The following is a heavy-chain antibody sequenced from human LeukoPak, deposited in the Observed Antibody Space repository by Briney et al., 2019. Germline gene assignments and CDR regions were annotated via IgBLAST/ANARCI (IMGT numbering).Heavy chain of an antibody. CDR3: ARVLARYGNLDY. CDR2: INPSSGGT. V-gene: IGHV1-2*02. J-gene: IGHJ4*02. D-gene: IGHD1-14*01. Sequence: GASVKVSCKASGYTFTDYYIHWVRRAPGQGLEWMGCINPSSGGTNYTQMLRGRVTLTRDTSISTAYLELNRLKSDDTAVYYCARVLARYGNLDYWGQGILVTVSS. CDR1: GYTFTDYY.